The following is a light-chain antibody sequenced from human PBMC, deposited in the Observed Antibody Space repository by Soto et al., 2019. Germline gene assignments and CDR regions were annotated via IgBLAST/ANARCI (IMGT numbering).Light chain of an antibody. V-gene: IGKV1-27*01. CDR1: QDIRNY. J-gene: IGKJ3*01. Sequence: DTQMTQSPSSLSASVGDRVTMTCRASQDIRNYVAWYQQKPGEVPKLLIYAASALQSGVTARFSGGGFGTDFTLTISSLRPEDVATYYCQRYHSALLTFGPGTKVDLK. CDR3: QRYHSALLT. CDR2: AAS.